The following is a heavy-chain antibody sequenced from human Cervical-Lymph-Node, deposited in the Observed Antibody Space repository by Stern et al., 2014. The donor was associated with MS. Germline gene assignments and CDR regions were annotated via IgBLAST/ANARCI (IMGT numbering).Heavy chain of an antibody. CDR3: SSGYSSSLYFDY. CDR2: IRSKDYGGTT. CDR1: GFFFGDYA. D-gene: IGHD6-13*01. Sequence: VQLVESGGGLVQPGRSLRLSCTVSGFFFGDYAMRWFRQAPGKGLEWVALIRSKDYGGTTEYAASVKGRFTISRDDSKSIVHLQMNNLRSEDSAMYYCSSGYSSSLYFDYWGQGSLVTVSS. V-gene: IGHV3-49*03. J-gene: IGHJ4*02.